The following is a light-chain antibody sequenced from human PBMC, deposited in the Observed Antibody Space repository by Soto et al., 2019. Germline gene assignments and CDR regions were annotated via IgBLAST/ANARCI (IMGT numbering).Light chain of an antibody. CDR2: GNS. V-gene: IGLV1-40*01. CDR3: QSYDSSLSGYV. J-gene: IGLJ1*01. Sequence: CVLALPPSMSGAPGQRVTISCTGSSSNIGAGYDVHWYQQLPGTAPKLLIYGNSNRPSGVPDRFSGSKSGTSASLAITGLQAEDEADYYCQSYDSSLSGYVFGTGTKVTAL. CDR1: SSNIGAGYD.